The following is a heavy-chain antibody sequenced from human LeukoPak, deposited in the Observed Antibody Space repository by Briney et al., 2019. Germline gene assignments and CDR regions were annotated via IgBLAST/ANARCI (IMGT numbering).Heavy chain of an antibody. D-gene: IGHD2-21*01. CDR2: IKSKTDGGTT. V-gene: IGHV3-15*01. CDR1: GFTCSSYW. CDR3: TTDFGVVVPRVQH. Sequence: PGGSLRLSCAASGFTCSSYWMSWVRQAPGKGLEWVGRIKSKTDGGTTDYAAPVKGRFTISRDDSKNTLYLQMNSLKTEETAVYYCTTDFGVVVPRVQHWGQGTLVTVSS. J-gene: IGHJ1*01.